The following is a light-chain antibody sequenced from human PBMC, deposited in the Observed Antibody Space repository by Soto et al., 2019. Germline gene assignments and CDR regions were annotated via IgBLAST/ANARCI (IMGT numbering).Light chain of an antibody. CDR1: SSDVGDYNY. J-gene: IGLJ1*01. CDR2: EVS. CDR3: LSYADAAYV. V-gene: IGLV2-8*01. Sequence: QSALTQPPSASGSPGQSVTISCAGTSSDVGDYNYVSWYQQYPGKVPKLMIYEVSERPSGVPDRFSGSKSGNTAFLTVSGLQAEDEDDYYCLSYADAAYVFGDGTKVTVL.